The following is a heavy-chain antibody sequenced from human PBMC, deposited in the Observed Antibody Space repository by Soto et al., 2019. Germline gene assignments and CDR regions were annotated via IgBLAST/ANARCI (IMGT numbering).Heavy chain of an antibody. CDR2: IYYSGST. CDR1: GGSISSYY. Sequence: SETLSLTCTVSGGSISSYYWSWIRQPPGKGLEWIGYIYYSGSTNYNPSLKSRVTISVDTSKNQFSLKLSSVTAADTAVYYCARDCSGGSCYSDYYYYYMDVWGKGTTVTVSS. V-gene: IGHV4-59*01. J-gene: IGHJ6*03. CDR3: ARDCSGGSCYSDYYYYYMDV. D-gene: IGHD2-15*01.